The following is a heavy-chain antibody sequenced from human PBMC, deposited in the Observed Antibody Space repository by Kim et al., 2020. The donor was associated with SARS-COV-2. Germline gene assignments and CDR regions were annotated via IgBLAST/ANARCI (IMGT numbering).Heavy chain of an antibody. Sequence: ASVKVSCKASGYTFTSYGISWVRQAPGQGLEWMGWISAYNGNTNYAQKLQGRVTMTTDTSTSTAYMELRSLRSDDTAVYYCARNRRAAAGTAWFDPWGQGTLVTVSS. CDR1: GYTFTSYG. J-gene: IGHJ5*02. CDR2: ISAYNGNT. CDR3: ARNRRAAAGTAWFDP. D-gene: IGHD6-13*01. V-gene: IGHV1-18*01.